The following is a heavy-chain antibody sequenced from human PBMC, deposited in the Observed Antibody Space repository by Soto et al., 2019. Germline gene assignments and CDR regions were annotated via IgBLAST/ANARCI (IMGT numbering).Heavy chain of an antibody. D-gene: IGHD3-10*01. Sequence: EVQLLESGGGLIQPGGSLRLSCAASGFTFGNYDMSWVRQAPGKGPEWVAGISGRGDAFYAGSLQGRITISRDNSENTGDLPMDSLGGGGTAGKYFSALSWGGWRFGCYWGRGTLVTVSS. CDR1: GFTFGNYD. V-gene: IGHV3-23*01. J-gene: IGHJ4*02. CDR2: ISGRGDA. CDR3: SALSWGGWRFGCY.